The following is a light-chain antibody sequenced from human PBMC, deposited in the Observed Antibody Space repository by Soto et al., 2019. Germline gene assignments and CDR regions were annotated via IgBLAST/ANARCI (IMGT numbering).Light chain of an antibody. CDR2: GAS. J-gene: IGKJ4*01. Sequence: EIVMTQCPGTLSVSPGDSATISCRASQSVSSSLAGYQQKPGQAPRLLILGASTRATGIPARFSGSGSGTEFTLSISSLQSEDSAVYYCQQSGSSRTFGQGTNVEIK. CDR3: QQSGSSRT. CDR1: QSVSSS. V-gene: IGKV3-15*01.